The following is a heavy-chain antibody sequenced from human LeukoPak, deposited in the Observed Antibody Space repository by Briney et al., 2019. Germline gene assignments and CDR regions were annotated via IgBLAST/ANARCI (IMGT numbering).Heavy chain of an antibody. V-gene: IGHV4-4*07. CDR1: GGSISSYY. D-gene: IGHD6-13*01. Sequence: SETLSLTCTVSGGSISSYYWSWIRQPAGKGLEWIGRIDTSGNTNYKPSLKSRVTMSVDTSKNQFSLKLSSVTAADTAVYYCARGRRQLVRSWGYWGQGTLVTVSS. CDR3: ARGRRQLVRSWGY. CDR2: IDTSGNT. J-gene: IGHJ4*02.